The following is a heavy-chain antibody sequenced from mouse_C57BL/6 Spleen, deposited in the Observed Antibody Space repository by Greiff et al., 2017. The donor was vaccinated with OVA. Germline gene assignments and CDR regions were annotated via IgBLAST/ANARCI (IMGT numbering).Heavy chain of an antibody. CDR2: INPGSGGT. CDR3: ARGSGYPDY. CDR1: GYAFTNYL. V-gene: IGHV1-54*01. J-gene: IGHJ2*01. D-gene: IGHD3-2*02. Sequence: VKLMESGAELVRPGTSVKVSCKASGYAFTNYLIEWVKQRPGQGLEWIGVINPGSGGTNYNEKFKGKATLTADKSSSTAYMQLSSLTSEDSAVYFCARGSGYPDYWGQGTTLTVSS.